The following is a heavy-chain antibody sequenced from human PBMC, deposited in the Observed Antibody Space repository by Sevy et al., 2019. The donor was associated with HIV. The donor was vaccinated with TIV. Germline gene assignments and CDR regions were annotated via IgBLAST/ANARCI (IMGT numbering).Heavy chain of an antibody. D-gene: IGHD6-13*01. J-gene: IGHJ4*02. CDR1: GFTFSSYA. CDR3: AKAGDSSSWSPPFDY. CDR2: ISGSGGST. V-gene: IGHV3-23*01. Sequence: GGSLRLSCAASGFTFSSYAMSWVRQAPGKGLEWVSAISGSGGSTYYADSVKGRFTISRDNSKNTLYLQMNSLRAEDTAVYYCAKAGDSSSWSPPFDYWGQGTLVTVSS.